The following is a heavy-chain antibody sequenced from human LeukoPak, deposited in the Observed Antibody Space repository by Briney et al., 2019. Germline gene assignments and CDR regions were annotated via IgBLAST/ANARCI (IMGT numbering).Heavy chain of an antibody. V-gene: IGHV3-30-3*01. Sequence: QPGGSLRLSCAASGFTFSSYAMHWVRQAPGKGLEWVAVISYDGSNKYYADSVKGRFTISRDNSKNTRYLQMNSLRAEDTAVYYCARTIAVAGPFDYWGQGTLVTVSS. D-gene: IGHD6-19*01. J-gene: IGHJ4*02. CDR1: GFTFSSYA. CDR3: ARTIAVAGPFDY. CDR2: ISYDGSNK.